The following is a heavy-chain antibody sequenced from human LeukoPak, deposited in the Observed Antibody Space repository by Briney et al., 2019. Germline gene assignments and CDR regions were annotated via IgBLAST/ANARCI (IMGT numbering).Heavy chain of an antibody. CDR1: GFTFSSYW. D-gene: IGHD7-27*01. CDR3: AKRPSAWGAPYYFDY. CDR2: ITGSGGST. J-gene: IGHJ4*02. V-gene: IGHV3-23*01. Sequence: GGSLRLSCAASGFTFSSYWMHWVRQAPGKGLEWVSTITGSGGSTFYADSVKGRFTISRDNSKNTLYLQMNSLRAEDTAVFYCAKRPSAWGAPYYFDYWGQGTLVTVSS.